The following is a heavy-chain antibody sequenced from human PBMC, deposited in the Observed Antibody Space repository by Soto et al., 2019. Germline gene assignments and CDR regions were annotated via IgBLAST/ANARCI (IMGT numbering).Heavy chain of an antibody. Sequence: SETLSLTCTVSGGSISSYYWSWIRQPPGKGLEWIGYIYYSGSTNYNPSLKSRVTISVDTSKNQFSLKLSSVTAADTAVYYCAAKLGYCSSTSCYNMVWYFDYWGQGTLVTVSS. D-gene: IGHD2-2*02. CDR2: IYYSGST. CDR1: GGSISSYY. J-gene: IGHJ4*02. V-gene: IGHV4-59*12. CDR3: AAKLGYCSSTSCYNMVWYFDY.